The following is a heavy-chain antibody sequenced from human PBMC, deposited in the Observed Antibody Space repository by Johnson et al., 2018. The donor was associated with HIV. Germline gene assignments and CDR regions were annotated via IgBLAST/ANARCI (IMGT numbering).Heavy chain of an antibody. D-gene: IGHD3-22*01. CDR1: GFTFGDYV. CDR3: TTVADLDRTYYYDSSGYWFVNFDI. Sequence: VQLVESGGGLVQPGQSLRLSCTASGFTFGDYVMSWVRQAPGKGLEWVGFIRSDAYGGTTEYAASVKDRFTISRVDSKNTLYLQMNSLKTEDTAVYYCTTVADLDRTYYYDSSGYWFVNFDIWGQGTMVTVSS. V-gene: IGHV3-49*04. CDR2: IRSDAYGGTT. J-gene: IGHJ3*02.